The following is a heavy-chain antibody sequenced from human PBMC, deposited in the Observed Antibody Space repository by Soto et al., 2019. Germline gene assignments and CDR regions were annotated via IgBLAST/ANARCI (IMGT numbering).Heavy chain of an antibody. J-gene: IGHJ6*02. D-gene: IGHD2-2*01. V-gene: IGHV4-34*01. CDR2: INHSGST. Sequence: SETLSLTCAVYGGSGGSFSGYYWSWIRQPPGKGLEWIGEINHSGSTNYNPSLKSRVTITVDTSKNQFSLKLISVTAVDTAVYYCSRLHGYCISSSCHGHYAMDVWGQGTTVTVSS. CDR1: GGSGGSFSGYY. CDR3: SRLHGYCISSSCHGHYAMDV.